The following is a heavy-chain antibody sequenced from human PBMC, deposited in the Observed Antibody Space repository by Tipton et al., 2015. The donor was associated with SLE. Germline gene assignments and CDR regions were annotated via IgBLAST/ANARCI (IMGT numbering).Heavy chain of an antibody. Sequence: TLSLTCSVSGVSISSFSYYRGWIRQPPGKGLEWIGSIFYSGSTYYNPSLKSRVTISVDRSKNQFSLKLSSVTAADTAVYYCARDDGTVDTAGGGWGDYWGQGTLVTVPS. V-gene: IGHV4-39*07. CDR1: GVSISSFSYY. CDR3: ARDDGTVDTAGGGWGDY. J-gene: IGHJ4*02. D-gene: IGHD5-18*01. CDR2: IFYSGST.